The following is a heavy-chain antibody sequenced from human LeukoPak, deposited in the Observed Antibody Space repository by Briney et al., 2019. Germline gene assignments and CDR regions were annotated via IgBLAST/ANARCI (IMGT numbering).Heavy chain of an antibody. CDR2: IYYSGST. CDR3: ARAPHYYDSSGFS. Sequence: SETLSLTCTVSGGSISSHYWSCIRQPPGKGLGWVGYIYYSGSTNYNPSLKSRVTISVDTSKNQFSLKLSSVTAADTAVYYCARAPHYYDSSGFSWGQGTLVTVSS. V-gene: IGHV4-59*11. D-gene: IGHD3-22*01. J-gene: IGHJ5*02. CDR1: GGSISSHY.